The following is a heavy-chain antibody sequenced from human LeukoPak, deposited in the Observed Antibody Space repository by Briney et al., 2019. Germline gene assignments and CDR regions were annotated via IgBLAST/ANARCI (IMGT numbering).Heavy chain of an antibody. V-gene: IGHV4-39*07. Sequence: SETLSLTCTVSSGSISSSTYYWGWIRQPPGKGLEWIGTIYYTGSTYYNPSLKSRVTISVDTSKNQFSLKLTSVTAADTAVYYCAREPGKGWFDPWGQGTLVTVSS. CDR2: IYYTGST. D-gene: IGHD1-14*01. CDR3: AREPGKGWFDP. CDR1: SGSISSSTYY. J-gene: IGHJ5*02.